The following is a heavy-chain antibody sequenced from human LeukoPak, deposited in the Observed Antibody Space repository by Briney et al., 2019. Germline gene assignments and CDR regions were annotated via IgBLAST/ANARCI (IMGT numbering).Heavy chain of an antibody. CDR1: GFTFSSYW. Sequence: GGSLRLSCAASGFTFSSYWMHWVRQVPGKGLVWASRITSDGSSTSKAGSVKGRFTISRDNAKNTVYLQMNSLREEDTAIYYCARGDSTWTDYWGQGTLVTVSS. CDR3: ARGDSTWTDY. D-gene: IGHD6-13*01. CDR2: ITSDGSST. J-gene: IGHJ4*02. V-gene: IGHV3-74*01.